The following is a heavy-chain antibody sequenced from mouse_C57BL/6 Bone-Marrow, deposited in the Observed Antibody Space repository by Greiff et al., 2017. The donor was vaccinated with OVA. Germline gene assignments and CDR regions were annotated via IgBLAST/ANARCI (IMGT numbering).Heavy chain of an antibody. J-gene: IGHJ4*01. D-gene: IGHD2-12*01. CDR2: IWSGGST. CDR1: GFSLTSYG. V-gene: IGHV2-2*01. Sequence: VKLMESGPGLVQPSQSLSITCTVSGFSLTSYGVHWVRQSPGKGLEWLGVIWSGGSTDYNAAFISRLSISKDNSKSQVFFKMNSLQADDTAIYYCARNEGYYSNYYAMDYWGQGTSVTVSS. CDR3: ARNEGYYSNYYAMDY.